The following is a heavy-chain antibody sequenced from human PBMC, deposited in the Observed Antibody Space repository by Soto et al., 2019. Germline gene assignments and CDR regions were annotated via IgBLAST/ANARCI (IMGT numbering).Heavy chain of an antibody. CDR2: IYYSGST. CDR3: ARLLLGGIALTRYFDL. J-gene: IGHJ2*01. D-gene: IGHD3-16*01. V-gene: IGHV4-39*01. Sequence: QLQLQESGPGLVKPSETLSLTCTVSGGSISSSSYYWGWIRQPPGKGLEWIGSIYYSGSTYYNPSLKGRVTISVDTSKNQFSLKLSSVTAADTAVYYCARLLLGGIALTRYFDLWGRGTLVTVSS. CDR1: GGSISSSSYY.